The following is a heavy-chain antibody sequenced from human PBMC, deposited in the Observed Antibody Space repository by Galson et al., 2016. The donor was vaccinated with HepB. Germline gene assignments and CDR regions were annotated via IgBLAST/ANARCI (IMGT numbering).Heavy chain of an antibody. Sequence: SVKVSCKASGYTVTTHAINWVRQAPGQGLEWMGWINTNTGTPMYAQGFTGRFVFSLDTSVSTAFLQISSLKAEDTAVYYCARGVNWYFDRWGRGTLVTVSS. CDR2: INTNTGTP. D-gene: IGHD3-16*02. CDR1: GYTVTTHA. V-gene: IGHV7-4-1*02. J-gene: IGHJ2*01. CDR3: ARGVNWYFDR.